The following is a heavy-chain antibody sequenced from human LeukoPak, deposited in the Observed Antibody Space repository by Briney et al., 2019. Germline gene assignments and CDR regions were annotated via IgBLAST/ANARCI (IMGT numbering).Heavy chain of an antibody. Sequence: GESLKISCKGSGYSFTSYWIGWVRQMPGKGLGWMGIIYPGDSDTRYSPSFQGQVTISADKSISTAYLQWSSLKASDTGMYYCARRPGLGTVGMDVWGKGTTVTVSS. CDR3: ARRPGLGTVGMDV. V-gene: IGHV5-51*01. J-gene: IGHJ6*04. CDR1: GYSFTSYW. CDR2: IYPGDSDT. D-gene: IGHD7-27*01.